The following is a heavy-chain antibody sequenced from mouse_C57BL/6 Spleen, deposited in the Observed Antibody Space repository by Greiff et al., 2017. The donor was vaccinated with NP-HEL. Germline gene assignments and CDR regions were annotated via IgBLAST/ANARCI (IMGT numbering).Heavy chain of an antibody. CDR2: ISSGGSYT. V-gene: IGHV5-6*01. CDR3: ARPGITTVVANYFDY. D-gene: IGHD1-1*01. J-gene: IGHJ2*01. CDR1: GFTFSSYG. Sequence: EVKLVESGGDLVKPGGSLKLSCAASGFTFSSYGMSWVRQTPDKRLEWVATISSGGSYTYYPDSVKGRFTISRDNAKNTLYLPMSSLKSEDTSMYYCARPGITTVVANYFDYWGQGTTLTVSS.